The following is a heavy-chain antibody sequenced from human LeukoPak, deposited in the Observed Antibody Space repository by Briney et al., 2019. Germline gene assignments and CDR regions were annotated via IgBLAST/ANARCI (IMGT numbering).Heavy chain of an antibody. CDR1: GGSFSGYY. V-gene: IGHV4-34*01. J-gene: IGHJ6*03. D-gene: IGHD6-19*01. Sequence: SETLSLTCAVYGGSFSGYYWSWLRQPPGKGLEWIGEINHSGSTSYNPSLKSRVTISVDTSKNQFSLKLSSVTAADTAVYYCARDLRYSSGWSASGMDVWGKGTTVTISS. CDR3: ARDLRYSSGWSASGMDV. CDR2: INHSGST.